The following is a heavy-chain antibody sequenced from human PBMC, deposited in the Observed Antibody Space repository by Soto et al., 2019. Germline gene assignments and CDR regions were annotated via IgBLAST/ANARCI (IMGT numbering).Heavy chain of an antibody. J-gene: IGHJ4*02. Sequence: LSLTCAVYGGSFSGYYWSWIRQPPGKGLEWIGEINHSGSTNYNPSLKSRVTISVDTSKNQFSLKLSSVTAADTAVYYCARGGWRGYYDSSGYTFDYWGQGTLVTVSS. D-gene: IGHD3-22*01. CDR3: ARGGWRGYYDSSGYTFDY. CDR2: INHSGST. CDR1: GGSFSGYY. V-gene: IGHV4-34*01.